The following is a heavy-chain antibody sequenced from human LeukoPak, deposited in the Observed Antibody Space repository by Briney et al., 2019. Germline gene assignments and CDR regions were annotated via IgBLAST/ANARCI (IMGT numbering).Heavy chain of an antibody. D-gene: IGHD3-10*01. V-gene: IGHV4-59*05. CDR1: GGSISSYY. Sequence: SETLSLTCTVSGGSISSYYWSWIRQPPGKGLEWIGSIYYSGSTYYNPSLKSRVTISVDTSKNQFSLKLSSVTAADTAVYYCARRVGLWFGEFHFDYWGQGTLVTVSS. CDR2: IYYSGST. J-gene: IGHJ4*02. CDR3: ARRVGLWFGEFHFDY.